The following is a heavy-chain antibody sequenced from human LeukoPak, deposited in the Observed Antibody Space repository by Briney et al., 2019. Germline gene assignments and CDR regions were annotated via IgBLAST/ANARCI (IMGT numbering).Heavy chain of an antibody. D-gene: IGHD5-18*01. V-gene: IGHV3-30*03. CDR1: GFTFSSYG. CDR2: ISYDGSNK. Sequence: GRSLRLSCAASGFTFSSYGMHWVRQAPGKGLEWVAVISYDGSNKYYADSVKGRFTISRDNSKNTLYLQMNSLRAEDTAVYYCARGGGGYSYGLNQFDYWGQGTLVTVSS. J-gene: IGHJ4*02. CDR3: ARGGGGYSYGLNQFDY.